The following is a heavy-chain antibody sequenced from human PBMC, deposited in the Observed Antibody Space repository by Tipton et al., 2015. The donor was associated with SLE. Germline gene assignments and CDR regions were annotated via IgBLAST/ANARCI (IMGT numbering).Heavy chain of an antibody. Sequence: LRLSCTVSGGSISSSSYYWGWIRQPPGKGLEWIGSIYYSGSTYYNPSLKSRVTISVDTSKNRFSLKLSSVTAADTAVYYCARVITDATTDVDYWGQGTLVTVSS. CDR1: GGSISSSSYY. CDR3: ARVITDATTDVDY. CDR2: IYYSGST. D-gene: IGHD3-22*01. J-gene: IGHJ4*02. V-gene: IGHV4-39*07.